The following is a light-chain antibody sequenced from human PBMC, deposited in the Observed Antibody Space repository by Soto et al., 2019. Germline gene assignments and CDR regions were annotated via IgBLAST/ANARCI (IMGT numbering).Light chain of an antibody. CDR1: SSDVGGYKY. CDR2: DVS. V-gene: IGLV2-14*01. J-gene: IGLJ3*02. CDR3: SSYTTSSTLVV. Sequence: QSALTQPASVSGSPGQSITISCTGTSSDVGGYKYVSWYQQPPGKAPKLMIYDVSNRPSGVSNRFSGSKSGNTASLTISGRQAEDEADYYFSSYTTSSTLVVFGGGTKLTVL.